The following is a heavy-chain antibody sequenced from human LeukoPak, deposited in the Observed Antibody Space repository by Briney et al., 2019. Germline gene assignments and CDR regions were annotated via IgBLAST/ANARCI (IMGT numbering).Heavy chain of an antibody. Sequence: SETLSLTCAVSGGSISSSNWWSWVRQHPGKGLEWIGYIYYSGSTNYNPSLKSRVTISVDTSKNQFSLKLSSVTAADTAVYYCSAFDIWGQGTMVTVSS. CDR3: SAFDI. V-gene: IGHV4-4*02. J-gene: IGHJ3*02. CDR1: GGSISSSNW. CDR2: IYYSGST.